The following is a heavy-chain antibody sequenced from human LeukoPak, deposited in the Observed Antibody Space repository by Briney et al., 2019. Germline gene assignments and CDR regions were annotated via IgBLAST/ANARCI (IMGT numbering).Heavy chain of an antibody. CDR2: IHYDGINK. J-gene: IGHJ4*02. CDR1: GFILSSYG. CDR3: ARSGSDFDD. V-gene: IGHV3-30*02. Sequence: GGSLRLSCAASGFILSSYGMTWVRQAPGKGLEWVAFIHYDGINKYYADSVKGRFTISRDNSKNSLYLQMNSLRVDDTAVYYCARSGSDFDDWGQGTLVTVSS. D-gene: IGHD1-26*01.